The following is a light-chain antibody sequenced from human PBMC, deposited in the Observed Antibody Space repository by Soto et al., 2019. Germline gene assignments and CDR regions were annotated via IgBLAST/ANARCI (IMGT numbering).Light chain of an antibody. CDR2: KAS. Sequence: DIQMTQSPSTLSASVGDRVTITCRASQSISSWLAWYQQKPGKAPKLLIYKASSLECGVPSRFSGSGSGTEFTLTISSLQPDDFATYYRQQYNSYSSTFGRGTKVEIK. CDR1: QSISSW. V-gene: IGKV1-5*03. J-gene: IGKJ4*01. CDR3: QQYNSYSST.